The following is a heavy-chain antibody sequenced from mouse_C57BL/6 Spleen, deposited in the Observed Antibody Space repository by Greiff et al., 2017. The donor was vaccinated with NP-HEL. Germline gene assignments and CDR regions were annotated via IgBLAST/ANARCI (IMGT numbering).Heavy chain of an antibody. J-gene: IGHJ3*01. Sequence: VQLKQSGPGLVKPSQSLSLTCSVTGYSITSGYYWNWIRQFPGNKLEWMGYISYDGSNNYNPSLKNRISITRDTSKNQFFLKLNSVTTEDAATYYCAREALYYGSSPAWFAYWGQGTLVTVSA. V-gene: IGHV3-6*01. CDR2: ISYDGSN. D-gene: IGHD1-1*01. CDR3: AREALYYGSSPAWFAY. CDR1: GYSITSGYY.